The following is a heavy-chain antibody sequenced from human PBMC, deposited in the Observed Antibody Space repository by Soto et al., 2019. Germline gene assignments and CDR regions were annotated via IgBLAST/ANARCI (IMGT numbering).Heavy chain of an antibody. Sequence: QVQLVQSGGEVKKPWASVRVSCQASGDPFNKFAIHWVRQAPGHGLGWLGRMGGRSGDPNCAPTVRDRITMATDTSNNTAYMELRSLRSDDTAVYYCAREGGHGTENHHYGLDVWGQGTTVTV. CDR3: AREGGHGTENHHYGLDV. CDR1: GDPFNKFA. CDR2: MGGRSGDP. V-gene: IGHV1-18*01. D-gene: IGHD1-26*01. J-gene: IGHJ6*02.